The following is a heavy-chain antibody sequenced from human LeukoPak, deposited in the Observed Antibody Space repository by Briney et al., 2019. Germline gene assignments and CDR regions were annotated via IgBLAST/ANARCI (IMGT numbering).Heavy chain of an antibody. CDR1: ANSISSGYY. CDR3: ARDLHYYDSSGINAFDT. Sequence: SETLSLTCSVSANSISSGYYWGWIRQPPGKGLEWIGSVYHSGSTYYNPSLKSRVTISVDSSKNQFSLKLSSVTAADTAVYYCARDLHYYDSSGINAFDTWGQGTMVTVSS. D-gene: IGHD3-22*01. V-gene: IGHV4-38-2*02. J-gene: IGHJ3*02. CDR2: VYHSGST.